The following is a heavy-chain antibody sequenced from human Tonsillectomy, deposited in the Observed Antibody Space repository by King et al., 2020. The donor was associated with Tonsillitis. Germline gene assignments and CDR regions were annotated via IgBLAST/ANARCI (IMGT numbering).Heavy chain of an antibody. CDR1: GFTFSNAW. Sequence: VQLVESGGGLVKPGGSLRLSCAASGFTFSNAWMSWVRQAPGKGLEWVGRIKSKTDGGTTDYAAPVKGRFTISRDDSKNTLYLQMNSLKTEDTAVYYCTTSVPSYYDSSGFLRAFDIWGQGKMVTVSS. J-gene: IGHJ3*02. D-gene: IGHD3-22*01. CDR2: IKSKTDGGTT. V-gene: IGHV3-15*01. CDR3: TTSVPSYYDSSGFLRAFDI.